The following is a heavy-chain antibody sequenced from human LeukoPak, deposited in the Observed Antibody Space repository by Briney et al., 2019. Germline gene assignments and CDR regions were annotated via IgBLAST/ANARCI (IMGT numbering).Heavy chain of an antibody. Sequence: ASVKVSCKVSGYALSELSMHWVRQAPGKGLEWMGGFHPEDGETIYAQKFQGRVAVTEDPSTDTAYMELSSLKSDDMAVYYCARDHQAYCGGDCYSPFDFWGQGTVVTVSS. CDR1: GYALSELS. J-gene: IGHJ4*02. D-gene: IGHD2-21*02. CDR3: ARDHQAYCGGDCYSPFDF. CDR2: FHPEDGET. V-gene: IGHV1-24*01.